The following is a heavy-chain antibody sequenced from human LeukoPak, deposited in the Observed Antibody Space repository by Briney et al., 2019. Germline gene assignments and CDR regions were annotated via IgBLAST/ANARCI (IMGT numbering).Heavy chain of an antibody. D-gene: IGHD4-23*01. J-gene: IGHJ4*02. CDR2: ISYDGSNK. V-gene: IGHV3-30*18. Sequence: GGSLRLSCAASVFTFSSYGMHWVRQAPGKGLEWVAVISYDGSNKYYADSVKGRFTISRDNSKNTLYLQMNSLRAEDTAVYYCAKRGDYGGNSPFDYWGQGTLVTVSS. CDR1: VFTFSSYG. CDR3: AKRGDYGGNSPFDY.